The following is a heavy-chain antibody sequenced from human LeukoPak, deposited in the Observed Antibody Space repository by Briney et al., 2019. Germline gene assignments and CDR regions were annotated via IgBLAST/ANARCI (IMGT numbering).Heavy chain of an antibody. V-gene: IGHV1-18*01. CDR3: AKDSSSYDWGYMDV. CDR2: ISAYNGNT. D-gene: IGHD3-22*01. Sequence: ASVKVSCKASGYTFTSYGISWVRQAPGQGLEWMGWISAYNGNTNYAQKLQGRVTMTTDTSTSTAYMELRSLRAEDTAVYYCAKDSSSYDWGYMDVWGKGTTVTISS. J-gene: IGHJ6*03. CDR1: GYTFTSYG.